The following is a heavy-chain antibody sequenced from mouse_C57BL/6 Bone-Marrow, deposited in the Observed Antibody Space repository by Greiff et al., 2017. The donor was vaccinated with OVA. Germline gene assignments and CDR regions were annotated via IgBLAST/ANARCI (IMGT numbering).Heavy chain of an antibody. CDR2: INYDGSST. J-gene: IGHJ2*01. CDR3: ARVAGVKDYFDY. D-gene: IGHD2-13*01. V-gene: IGHV5-16*01. Sequence: EVKVEESEAGLVQPGSSMKLSCTASGFTFSDYYMAWVRQVPEKGLEWVADINYDGSSTYYLDSLKSRFIISRDNANTILYLQLSSLKSEEKATDYCARVAGVKDYFDYWGQGTTLTVSS. CDR1: GFTFSDYY.